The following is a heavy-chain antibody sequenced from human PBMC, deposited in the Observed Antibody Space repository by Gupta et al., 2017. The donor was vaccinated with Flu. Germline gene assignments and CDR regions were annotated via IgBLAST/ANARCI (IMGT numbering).Heavy chain of an antibody. Sequence: EVQLLESGGGLVQPGGSLRLSCAASGFTFSSYAMSWVRQAPGKGLEWVSAISGSGGITYYADSVKGRFTISRDNSKNTLYLQMNSLRAEDTAVYYCAKEGRIAAAGISGRANHFDYWGQGTLVTVSS. J-gene: IGHJ4*02. CDR2: ISGSGGIT. D-gene: IGHD6-13*01. CDR1: GFTFSSYA. V-gene: IGHV3-23*01. CDR3: AKEGRIAAAGISGRANHFDY.